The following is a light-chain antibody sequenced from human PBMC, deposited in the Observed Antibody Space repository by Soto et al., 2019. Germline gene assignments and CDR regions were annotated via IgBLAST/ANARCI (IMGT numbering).Light chain of an antibody. J-gene: IGKJ2*01. CDR3: QQYSRSPFT. Sequence: EIVLTQSPGTLSLSPGERATLSCRASQSVSSNYLAWYQQKPGQAPRLLIYGASIRAAGIPDRFSGSGSGTDFTVTISRLEPEDFAVYYCQQYSRSPFTFGQGTKLEIK. CDR2: GAS. CDR1: QSVSSNY. V-gene: IGKV3-20*01.